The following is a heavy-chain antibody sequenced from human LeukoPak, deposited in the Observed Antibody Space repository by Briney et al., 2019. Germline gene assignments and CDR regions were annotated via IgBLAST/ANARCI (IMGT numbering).Heavy chain of an antibody. Sequence: SETLSLTCTVSGGSISNGDYYWTWIRQHPGKGLEWIGYIYYSGSTYYNPSLKSRVVISVDTSTNQFSLKLKSVTAADTAVYYCARDRRWLRFHGFDIWGQGTMVTVSS. CDR3: ARDRRWLRFHGFDI. V-gene: IGHV4-31*03. D-gene: IGHD5-12*01. CDR1: GGSISNGDYY. CDR2: IYYSGST. J-gene: IGHJ3*02.